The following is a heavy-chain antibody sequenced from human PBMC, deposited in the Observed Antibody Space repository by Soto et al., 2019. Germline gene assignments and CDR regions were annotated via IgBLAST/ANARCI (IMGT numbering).Heavy chain of an antibody. Sequence: SETLSLTCTVSCGSVSSGSYYWSWIRQPPGKGLEWIGYIYYSGSTNYNPSLKSRVTISVDTSKNQFSLKLSSVTAADTAVYYCARDRRTLFDYWGQGTLVTVSS. CDR2: IYYSGST. CDR1: CGSVSSGSYY. J-gene: IGHJ4*02. CDR3: ARDRRTLFDY. V-gene: IGHV4-61*01.